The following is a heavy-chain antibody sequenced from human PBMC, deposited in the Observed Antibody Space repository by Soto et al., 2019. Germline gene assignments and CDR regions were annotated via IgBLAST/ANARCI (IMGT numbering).Heavy chain of an antibody. J-gene: IGHJ6*02. D-gene: IGHD2-2*01. CDR2: IYASGST. CDR3: TRDVYGSTTSGYHYYAMDV. CDR1: GGSISSYY. Sequence: SETLSLTCTVSGGSISSYYWNWIRQPAGKGLECIGRIYASGSTNYNPSLKSRVTMSVDTSRNQFSLRLTSVTAADTAVYYRTRDVYGSTTSGYHYYAMDVWGQGTTGTFSS. V-gene: IGHV4-4*07.